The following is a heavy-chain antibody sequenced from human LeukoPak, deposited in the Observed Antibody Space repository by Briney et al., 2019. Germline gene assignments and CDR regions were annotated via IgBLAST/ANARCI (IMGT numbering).Heavy chain of an antibody. CDR2: IRSKAYGGTT. CDR1: GFTFGDYA. D-gene: IGHD2-15*01. CDR3: TSRDCSGGSCYRYYFDY. J-gene: IGHJ4*02. Sequence: TGRSLRLSCTASGFTFGDYAMSGFRQAPGKGLEWVSFIRSKAYGGTTEYPASVKGRFTISRDDSKSIAYLQMDTLKTEDTAVYYCTSRDCSGGSCYRYYFDYWGQGTLVTVSS. V-gene: IGHV3-49*03.